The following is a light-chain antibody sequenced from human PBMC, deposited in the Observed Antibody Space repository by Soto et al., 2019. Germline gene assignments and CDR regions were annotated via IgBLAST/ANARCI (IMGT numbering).Light chain of an antibody. Sequence: TVVTQEPSFSVSPGGTVTLTCGLSSGSVSTSYYPSWYQQTPGQAPRTLIYSTNTRSSGVPDRFSGSILGNRAALTITGAQADDESDYYCVLYMGSGTPYVFGTGTKLTVL. CDR2: STN. CDR3: VLYMGSGTPYV. V-gene: IGLV8-61*01. CDR1: SGSVSTSYY. J-gene: IGLJ1*01.